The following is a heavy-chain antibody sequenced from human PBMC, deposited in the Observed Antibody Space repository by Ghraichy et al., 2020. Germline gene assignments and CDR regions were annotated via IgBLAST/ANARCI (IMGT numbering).Heavy chain of an antibody. V-gene: IGHV3-7*03. J-gene: IGHJ3*01. CDR3: ARDPFCNGDCYYGAFDF. CDR1: GFTFSRYW. CDR2: IKPAGSDK. Sequence: GGSLRLSCAGSGFTFSRYWMRWVRQAPGKGLEWVANIKPAGSDKYYVDSLKGRFTISRDNAKNSLYLQESSLSAEDTAVYYCARDPFCNGDCYYGAFDFWGQGTMVTVSS. D-gene: IGHD2-21*02.